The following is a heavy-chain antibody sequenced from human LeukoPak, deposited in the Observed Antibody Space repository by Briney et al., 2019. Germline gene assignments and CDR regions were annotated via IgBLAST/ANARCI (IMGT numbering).Heavy chain of an antibody. D-gene: IGHD1-1*01. CDR2: IGISSGNT. CDR3: ARDHNYAFDN. J-gene: IGHJ4*02. CDR1: GFPFSAYS. Sequence: GGSLRLSCAASGFPFSAYSMNWVRQAPGKGLEWISYIGISSGNTKYADSVKGRFTISGDNAKNSLYLQMNSLRVEDTAVYYCARDHNYAFDNWGQGTLVTVSS. V-gene: IGHV3-11*06.